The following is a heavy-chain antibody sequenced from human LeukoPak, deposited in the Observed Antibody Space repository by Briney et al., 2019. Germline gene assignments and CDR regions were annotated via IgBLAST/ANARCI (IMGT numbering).Heavy chain of an antibody. D-gene: IGHD6-13*01. J-gene: IGHJ2*01. V-gene: IGHV3-21*06. CDR3: ARAAYSSTWYSRYFDL. CDR1: EFTFSSYS. Sequence: GGSLRLSCAASEFTFSSYSMTWVRQAPGKGLEWVSSISGNSRYIYYADSMRGRFTISRDNAKNSLYLQMNSLRAGDTAVYYCARAAYSSTWYSRYFDLWGRGTLVTVSS. CDR2: ISGNSRYI.